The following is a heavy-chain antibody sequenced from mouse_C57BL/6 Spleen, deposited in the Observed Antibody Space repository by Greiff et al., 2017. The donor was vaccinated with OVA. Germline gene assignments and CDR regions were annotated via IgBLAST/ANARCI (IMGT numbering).Heavy chain of an antibody. CDR3: ARFYGYDVRYAMDY. CDR1: GYSFTGYY. V-gene: IGHV1-42*01. J-gene: IGHJ4*01. D-gene: IGHD2-2*01. Sequence: VQLQQSGPELVKPGASVKISCKASGYSFTGYYMNWVKQSPEKSLEWIGEINPSTGGTTYNQKFKAKATLTVDKSSSTAYMQLKSLTSEDSAVYYCARFYGYDVRYAMDYWGQGTSVTVSS. CDR2: INPSTGGT.